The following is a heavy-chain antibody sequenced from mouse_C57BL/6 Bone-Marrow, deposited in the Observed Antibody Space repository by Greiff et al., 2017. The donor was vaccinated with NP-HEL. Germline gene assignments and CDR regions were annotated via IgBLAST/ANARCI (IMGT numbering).Heavy chain of an antibody. Sequence: EVQLQQSGPELVKPGASVKMSCKASGYTFTDYNMHWVKQSHGKSLEWIGYINPNNGGTSYNQKFKGKATLTVNKSSSTAYMELRSRTSEDSAVYYCARRSYGSSYGYFDVWGTGTTVTVSS. CDR3: ARRSYGSSYGYFDV. CDR2: INPNNGGT. J-gene: IGHJ1*03. V-gene: IGHV1-22*01. D-gene: IGHD1-1*01. CDR1: GYTFTDYN.